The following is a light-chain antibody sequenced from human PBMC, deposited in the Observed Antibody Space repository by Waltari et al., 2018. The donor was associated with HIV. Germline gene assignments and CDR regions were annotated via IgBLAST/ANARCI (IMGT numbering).Light chain of an antibody. CDR3: HVWDSSADI. J-gene: IGLJ1*01. CDR2: RDA. CDR1: TIRTKN. Sequence: SYAVTQPLSVSVALGQTATITCGGTTIRTKNVPWYRQKPGQAPVLVIYRDANRHSGIPELFSGSNSGNTATLTISRAQAGDEADYYCHVWDSSADIFGTGTRVTVL. V-gene: IGLV3-9*01.